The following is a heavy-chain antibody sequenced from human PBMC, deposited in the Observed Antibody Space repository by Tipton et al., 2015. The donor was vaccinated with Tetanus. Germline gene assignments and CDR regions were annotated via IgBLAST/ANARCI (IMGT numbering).Heavy chain of an antibody. CDR3: ARDSGIQLWLLIDY. D-gene: IGHD5-18*01. Sequence: RSLRLSCAASGFTFSSYGMHWVRQAPGKGLEWVAVISYDGSNKYYADSVKGRFTISRDNSKNTLYLQMNSLRAEDTAVYYCARDSGIQLWLLIDYWGQGTLVTVSS. V-gene: IGHV3-30*03. CDR2: ISYDGSNK. J-gene: IGHJ4*02. CDR1: GFTFSSYG.